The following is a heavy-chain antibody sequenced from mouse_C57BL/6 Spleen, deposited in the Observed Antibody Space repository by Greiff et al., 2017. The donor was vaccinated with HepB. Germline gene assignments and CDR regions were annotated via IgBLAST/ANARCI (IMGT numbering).Heavy chain of an antibody. V-gene: IGHV1-54*01. CDR1: GYAFTNYL. Sequence: QVQLKQSGAELVRPGTSVKVSCKASGYAFTNYLIEWVKQWPGQGLEWIGVINPGSGGTNYNEKFKGKATLTADKSSSTAYMQLSSLTSEDSAVYFCARQGNYFDYWGQGTTLTVSS. CDR3: ARQGNYFDY. CDR2: INPGSGGT. J-gene: IGHJ2*01.